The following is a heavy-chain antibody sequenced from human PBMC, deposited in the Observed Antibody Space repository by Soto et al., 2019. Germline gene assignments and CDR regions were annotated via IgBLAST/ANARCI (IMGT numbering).Heavy chain of an antibody. Sequence: QVQLQESGPGLVKPSETLSLTCSVSGGSVSSGSYHWSWIRQPPGKGLEWVGYVYSSGGTSYNPSLKSRVTISLDTSKNQFSLKLSSVTAADTAVYYCARDGDGYNHWGQGTLVTVSS. CDR1: GGSVSSGSYH. CDR2: VYSSGGT. D-gene: IGHD5-12*01. V-gene: IGHV4-61*01. CDR3: ARDGDGYNH. J-gene: IGHJ4*02.